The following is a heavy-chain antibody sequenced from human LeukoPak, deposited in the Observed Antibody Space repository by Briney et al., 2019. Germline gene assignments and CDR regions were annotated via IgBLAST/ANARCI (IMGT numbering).Heavy chain of an antibody. D-gene: IGHD3-16*01. Sequence: GGSLRLSCAASGFTFDHYGMHWVRQAPGEGVEWVSGISWNSGKIDYADSVKGRFTISRDNAKNSLYLQMNSLRAADTAFYYCVKDTWGTGGGFFDYWGQGNLVTASS. J-gene: IGHJ4*02. CDR1: GFTFDHYG. CDR3: VKDTWGTGGGFFDY. CDR2: ISWNSGKI. V-gene: IGHV3-9*01.